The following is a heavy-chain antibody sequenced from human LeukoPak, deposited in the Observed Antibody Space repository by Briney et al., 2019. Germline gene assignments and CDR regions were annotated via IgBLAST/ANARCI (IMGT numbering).Heavy chain of an antibody. V-gene: IGHV3-23*01. CDR2: ITSGGST. CDR3: AKGRAGNYYYDSSDY. Sequence: GGSLRLSCAASGFTFSSYGMSWVRQVPGQGLEWVSAITSGGSTYYADSVKGRFTISRDNSKNTLYLQMNSLRAEDTAVYYCAKGRAGNYYYDSSDYWGQGTLVTVSS. CDR1: GFTFSSYG. D-gene: IGHD3-22*01. J-gene: IGHJ4*02.